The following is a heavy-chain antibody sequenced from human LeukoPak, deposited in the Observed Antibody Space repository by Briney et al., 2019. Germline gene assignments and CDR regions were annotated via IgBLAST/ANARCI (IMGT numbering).Heavy chain of an antibody. V-gene: IGHV6-1*01. D-gene: IGHD2-2*01. CDR3: ARDSCSSTSCYHTPHYYYGMDV. CDR1: GDSVSSNSAA. J-gene: IGHJ6*02. CDR2: TYYRSKWYN. Sequence: SQTLSLTCAISGDSVSSNSAAWNWIRQSQSRGLEWLGRTYYRSKWYNDYAVSVKSRITINPDTSKNQFSLQLNSVTPEDTAVYYCARDSCSSTSCYHTPHYYYGMDVWGQGTTVTVSS.